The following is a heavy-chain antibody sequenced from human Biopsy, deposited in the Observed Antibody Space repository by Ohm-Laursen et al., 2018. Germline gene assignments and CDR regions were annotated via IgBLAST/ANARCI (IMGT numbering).Heavy chain of an antibody. CDR3: VSFLKDLNMAV. Sequence: SLRLSCAASGFTFNAYWMYWVRQVPGKGLVWVSHIKSVGSWTNYADSVKGRFTISRDNAKNTLYLQMNSLRAEDTAVYYCVSFLKDLNMAVWGQGTTVTVPS. V-gene: IGHV3-74*01. J-gene: IGHJ6*02. CDR1: GFTFNAYW. CDR2: IKSVGSWT. D-gene: IGHD2-15*01.